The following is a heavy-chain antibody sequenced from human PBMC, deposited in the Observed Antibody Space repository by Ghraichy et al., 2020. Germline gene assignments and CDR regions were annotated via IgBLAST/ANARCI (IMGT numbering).Heavy chain of an antibody. CDR2: IRGSGVKT. Sequence: GESLNISCAASGFTFSNYAMSWLRQAPGKGLEWVSAIRGSGVKTYYADSVKGRFTVSRDNSKNSLYLQMTSLRAEDTAVYYCAKETDTRGWCSADNWGQGTLVTVSS. CDR3: AKETDTRGWCSADN. CDR1: GFTFSNYA. V-gene: IGHV3-23*01. D-gene: IGHD6-19*01. J-gene: IGHJ4*02.